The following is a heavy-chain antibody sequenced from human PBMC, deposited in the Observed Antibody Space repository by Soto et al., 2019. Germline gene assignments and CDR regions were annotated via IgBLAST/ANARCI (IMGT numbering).Heavy chain of an antibody. J-gene: IGHJ4*02. CDR2: IYYSGST. CDR3: ASSYGDIDY. CDR1: GGSISSSGYY. Sequence: PSEALSLTCTVSGGSISSSGYYWGWIRQPPGKGLEWIGSIYYSGSTYYNPSLKSRVTISVDTSKNQFSLKLSSVTAADTAVYYCASSYGDIDYWGQGTLVTVSS. V-gene: IGHV4-39*01. D-gene: IGHD4-17*01.